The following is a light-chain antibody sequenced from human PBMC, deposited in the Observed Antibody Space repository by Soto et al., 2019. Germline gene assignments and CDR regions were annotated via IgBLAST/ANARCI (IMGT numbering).Light chain of an antibody. J-gene: IGKJ1*01. CDR2: GAS. V-gene: IGKV3-15*01. Sequence: EIVMTQSPATLSVSPGERATLSCRASQSVSSNLAWYQQKPGQAPRLLIYGASTRATGIPARFSGSGSGTEFTLTISSLQSVDFAVYYCQQYNNWPRRTFDQGTKVEIK. CDR1: QSVSSN. CDR3: QQYNNWPRRT.